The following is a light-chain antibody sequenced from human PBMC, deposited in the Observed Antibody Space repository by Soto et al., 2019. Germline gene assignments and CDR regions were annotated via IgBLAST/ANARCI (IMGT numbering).Light chain of an antibody. CDR2: GAS. CDR1: QSISSNF. J-gene: IGKJ5*01. V-gene: IGKV3D-20*02. Sequence: EIVLTQSPGTLSLSPGEGATLSCRASQSISSNFLAWYQQKRGQAPRLLIHGASNRATGIPDRFSGSGSGTDFTLTISSLEPEDFAVYYCQQGGNWPLTFGQGTRLEIK. CDR3: QQGGNWPLT.